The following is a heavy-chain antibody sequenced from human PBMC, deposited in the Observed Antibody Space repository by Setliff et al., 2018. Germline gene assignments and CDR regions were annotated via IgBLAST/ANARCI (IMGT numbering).Heavy chain of an antibody. D-gene: IGHD3-3*01. J-gene: IGHJ6*02. CDR3: ARAPRNFGVVINYYYYYYGMDV. CDR1: GGSFSGYY. CDR2: IYAGEAT. Sequence: PSETLSLTCAVYGGSFSGYYWSWIRQPPGKGLEWIGSIYAGEATYYNPSLKSRVTISVDTSKNQFSLKLSSVTAADTAVYYCARAPRNFGVVINYYYYYYGMDVWGQGTTVTVSS. V-gene: IGHV4-34*01.